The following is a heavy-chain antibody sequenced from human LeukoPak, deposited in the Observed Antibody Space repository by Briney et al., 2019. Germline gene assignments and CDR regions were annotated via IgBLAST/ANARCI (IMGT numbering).Heavy chain of an antibody. CDR1: GASISSYY. V-gene: IGHV4-59*13. D-gene: IGHD2-2*01. CDR2: IYFSEST. CDR3: AGGDEVVPLDY. Sequence: SETLSFTCSVLGASISSYYWGWIRQPPGKGLEWIGYIYFSESTNYNPSLKRRVTISVDTSEIHFALKQCSVTAAATAVYYCAGGDEVVPLDYWGQGTLVTVSS. J-gene: IGHJ4*02.